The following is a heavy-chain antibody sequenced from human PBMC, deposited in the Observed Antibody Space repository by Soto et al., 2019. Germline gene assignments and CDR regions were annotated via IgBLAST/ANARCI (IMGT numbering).Heavy chain of an antibody. J-gene: IGHJ4*02. V-gene: IGHV3-73*01. Sequence: PGGSLRLSCAASGFNFSGSVIHWVRQASGKGLEWVGRIRSKGYNYATAYAASVEGRFTVSRDDSKNTAYLQVNSLKSEDTAVYYCSRLIVWGQGTMVTVSS. CDR3: SRLIV. CDR1: GFNFSGSV. CDR2: IRSKGYNYAT. D-gene: IGHD3-22*01.